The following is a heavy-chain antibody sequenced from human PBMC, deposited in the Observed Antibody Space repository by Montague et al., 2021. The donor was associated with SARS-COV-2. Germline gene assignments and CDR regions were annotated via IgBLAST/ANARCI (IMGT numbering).Heavy chain of an antibody. CDR1: DGSISSPNW. V-gene: IGHV4-4*02. Sequence: SETLSLTCAVSDGSISSPNWWNWVRQPPGKGLEWIGEIYYAGNTNYNPSLKSRVTIFIDKSKNHFSLLSSVTAADTAVYYCARGGTYHYGMDVWGQGTTVAVSS. D-gene: IGHD3-16*01. CDR2: IYYAGNT. J-gene: IGHJ6*02. CDR3: ARGGTYHYGMDV.